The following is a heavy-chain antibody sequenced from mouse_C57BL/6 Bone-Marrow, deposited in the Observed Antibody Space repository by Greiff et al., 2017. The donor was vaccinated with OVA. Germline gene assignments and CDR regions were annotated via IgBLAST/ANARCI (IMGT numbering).Heavy chain of an antibody. V-gene: IGHV2-2*01. J-gene: IGHJ3*01. CDR3: ARERGPTSSFAY. Sequence: VQLQQSGPGLVQPSQSLSITCTVSGFSLTSYGVHWVRQSPGKGLEWLGVIWSGGSTDYNAAFISRLSISKDNSKSQVFFKMNSLQADDTAIYDCARERGPTSSFAYWGQGTLVTVSA. CDR2: IWSGGST. CDR1: GFSLTSYG. D-gene: IGHD6-1*01.